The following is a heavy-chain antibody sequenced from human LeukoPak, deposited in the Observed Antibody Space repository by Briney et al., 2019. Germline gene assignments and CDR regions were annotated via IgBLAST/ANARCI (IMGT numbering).Heavy chain of an antibody. Sequence: ASVKVSCKASGYTFTGYYMHWVRQAPGQGLEWMGWINPNSGGTNYAQKFQGWVTMTRDTSISTAYMELSRLRSDDTAVYYCARDNRIAAADAYYYYYGMDVWGQGTTVTVSS. CDR2: INPNSGGT. J-gene: IGHJ6*02. D-gene: IGHD6-13*01. V-gene: IGHV1-2*04. CDR3: ARDNRIAAADAYYYYYGMDV. CDR1: GYTFTGYY.